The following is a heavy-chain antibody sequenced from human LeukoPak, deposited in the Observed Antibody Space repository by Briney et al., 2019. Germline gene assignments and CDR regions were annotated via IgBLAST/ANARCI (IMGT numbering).Heavy chain of an antibody. CDR3: ARGGGSYGGSEY. Sequence: SVKDSCKASRGTFSSYPISWVRQAPGQGLEWMGGIIPIFGTANYAQKFQGRVTITADESTSTAYMELSSLRSEDTAVYYCARGGGSYGGSEYWGQGTLVTVSS. CDR1: RGTFSSYP. CDR2: IIPIFGTA. J-gene: IGHJ4*02. D-gene: IGHD1-26*01. V-gene: IGHV1-69*01.